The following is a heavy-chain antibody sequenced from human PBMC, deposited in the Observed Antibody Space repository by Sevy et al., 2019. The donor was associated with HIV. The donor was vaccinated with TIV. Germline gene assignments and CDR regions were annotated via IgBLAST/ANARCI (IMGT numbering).Heavy chain of an antibody. V-gene: IGHV3-23*01. CDR2: ISGDRT. Sequence: GESLKISCAASGFTFNNYAMTWVRQAPGEGLEWVPTISGDRTKQADSVKGRFTIARDISKNTLYLQMDSLRVEDTAIYYCAKDVSGYYFDYWGQGTLVTVSS. CDR1: GFTFNNYA. J-gene: IGHJ4*02. CDR3: AKDVSGYYFDY. D-gene: IGHD3-9*01.